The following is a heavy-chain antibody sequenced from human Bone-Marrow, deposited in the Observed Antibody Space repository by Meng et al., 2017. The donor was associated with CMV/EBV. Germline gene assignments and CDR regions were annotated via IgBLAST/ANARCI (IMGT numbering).Heavy chain of an antibody. CDR3: VRLGNEDGKGGWFDT. CDR1: GFTLSRNW. D-gene: IGHD4-23*01. V-gene: IGHV3-7*01. J-gene: IGHJ5*01. CDR2: IKEDGSEK. Sequence: GESLKISCAASGFTLSRNWMTWVRQAPGKGLEWVANIKEDGSEKKYLDSVKGRFTISRDNAKNSVYLQMNSLRGEDTAVYYCVRLGNEDGKGGWFDTWGQGTLVTVSS.